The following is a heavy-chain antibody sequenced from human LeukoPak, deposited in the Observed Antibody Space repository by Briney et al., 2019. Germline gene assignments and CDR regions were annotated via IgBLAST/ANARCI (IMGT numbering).Heavy chain of an antibody. J-gene: IGHJ5*02. Sequence: PGGSLRLSCAASGFTFSSYSMNWVRQAPGKGLEWVSYISSSSSTIYYADSVKGRFTISRDNAKNSLYLQMNSLRAEDTAVYYCASLKGGVTTPNWFDPWGQGTLVTVSS. CDR2: ISSSSSTI. V-gene: IGHV3-48*01. D-gene: IGHD4-17*01. CDR1: GFTFSSYS. CDR3: ASLKGGVTTPNWFDP.